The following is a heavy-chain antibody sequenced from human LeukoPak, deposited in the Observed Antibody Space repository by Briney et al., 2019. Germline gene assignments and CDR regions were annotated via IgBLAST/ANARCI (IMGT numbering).Heavy chain of an antibody. V-gene: IGHV6-1*01. J-gene: IGHJ4*02. D-gene: IGHD1-26*01. CDR2: TYYRSKWYN. Sequence: SQTLSLTCAISGDSVSSNSAAWTWIRQSPSRGLEWLGRTYYRSKWYNDYAVSVKGRIDINPDTSKNQFSLRLNPVTPEDTAVYFCAREGVGATMANWGQGTLVTVSS. CDR3: AREGVGATMAN. CDR1: GDSVSSNSAA.